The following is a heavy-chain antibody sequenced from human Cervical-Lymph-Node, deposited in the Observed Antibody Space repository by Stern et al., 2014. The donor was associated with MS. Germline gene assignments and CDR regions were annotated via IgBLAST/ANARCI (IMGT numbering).Heavy chain of an antibody. Sequence: EVHLVESGGGLVQPGRSLRLSCAASGFTFDDCAMHWVRQAPGKGLEWVSSISWNSGRIGYADSVKGRFTISRDNAKNSLYLQMNSLRAEDTALYYCAKDISSIAVARNYFEYWGQGTLVTVSS. J-gene: IGHJ4*02. CDR3: AKDISSIAVARNYFEY. CDR1: GFTFDDCA. CDR2: ISWNSGRI. D-gene: IGHD6-19*01. V-gene: IGHV3-9*01.